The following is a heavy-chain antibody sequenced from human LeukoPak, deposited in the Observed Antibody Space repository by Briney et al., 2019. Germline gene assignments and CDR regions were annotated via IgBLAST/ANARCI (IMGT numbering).Heavy chain of an antibody. Sequence: ASVKVSCKASGYTFTGPYIHWTRQAPGQGPEWMGWINPNSGGTKYAQKFQGRVTVTRGTSTSTAYMELSGLRTDDTATYYCARVEYCTKGVCINYDLWGQGTLVTVSS. CDR2: INPNSGGT. V-gene: IGHV1-2*02. CDR3: ARVEYCTKGVCINYDL. J-gene: IGHJ4*02. D-gene: IGHD2-8*01. CDR1: GYTFTGPY.